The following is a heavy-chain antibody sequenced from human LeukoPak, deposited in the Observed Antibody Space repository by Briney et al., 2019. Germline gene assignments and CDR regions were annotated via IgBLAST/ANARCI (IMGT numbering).Heavy chain of an antibody. CDR3: ARVQRLWFGELFSPYYYYMDV. Sequence: ASVKVSCKASGYTFTSYYMHWVRQAPGQGLEWMGIINPSGGSTSYAQKFQGRVTMTRDMSTSTAYMELRSLRSDDTAVYYCARVQRLWFGELFSPYYYYMDVWGKGTAVTVSS. V-gene: IGHV1-46*01. CDR2: INPSGGST. J-gene: IGHJ6*03. D-gene: IGHD3-10*01. CDR1: GYTFTSYY.